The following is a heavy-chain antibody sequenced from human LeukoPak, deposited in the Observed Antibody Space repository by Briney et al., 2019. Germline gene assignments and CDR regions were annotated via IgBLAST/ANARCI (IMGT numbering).Heavy chain of an antibody. CDR3: ARVSHDSGGVEYFQN. D-gene: IGHD4-23*01. J-gene: IGHJ1*01. CDR2: IYNSGSS. Sequence: SQTLSLTCTVSGGSINSGGYYWSWIRQHPGKGLEWIGYIYNSGSSYYNPSLKSRVIILVDTSKNQFSLKLRSVTAADTAVYYCARVSHDSGGVEYFQNWGQGTLVTVSS. V-gene: IGHV4-30-4*08. CDR1: GGSINSGGYY.